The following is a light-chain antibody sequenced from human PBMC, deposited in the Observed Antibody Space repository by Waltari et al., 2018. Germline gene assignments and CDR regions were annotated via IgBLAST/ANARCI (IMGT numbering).Light chain of an antibody. V-gene: IGKV3-15*01. CDR1: ESVNSY. J-gene: IGKJ4*01. CDR3: QQYNKWPPT. Sequence: EVLLTQSPVTLSVSPGEPATLSCRASESVNSYLAWYYQKPGQAPRLLMYASSARATGVPVRFTGSGFDTDFTLTISSLQSEDLGIYHCQQYNKWPPTFGGGTKVEIK. CDR2: ASS.